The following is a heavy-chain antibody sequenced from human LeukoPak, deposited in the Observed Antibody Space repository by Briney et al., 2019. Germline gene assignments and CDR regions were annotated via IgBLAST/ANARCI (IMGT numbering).Heavy chain of an antibody. CDR3: AKSGLNRFDY. J-gene: IGHJ4*02. Sequence: GGSLRLSCAASGFTFSSYSMNWVRQAPGKGLEWVSSISSSSYIYYADSVKGRFTISRDNSKNTLYLQMNSLRAEDTAVYYCAKSGLNRFDYWGQGTLVTVSS. D-gene: IGHD2-15*01. V-gene: IGHV3-21*04. CDR1: GFTFSSYS. CDR2: ISSSSYI.